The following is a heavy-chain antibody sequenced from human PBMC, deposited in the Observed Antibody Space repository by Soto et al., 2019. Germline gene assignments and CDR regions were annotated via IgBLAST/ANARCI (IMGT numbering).Heavy chain of an antibody. CDR3: ARHSLALRKNNLFDP. J-gene: IGHJ5*02. Sequence: SETLSLTCTVSGDSIISSDFYWGWVRQPPGKGLEWIGSIFYLGSSYYNPSLKSRVTMSVDTSKNQFSLRLRSVTAADTALYFWARHSLALRKNNLFDPWGQGIRVTVSS. V-gene: IGHV4-39*01. CDR1: GDSIISSDFY. D-gene: IGHD3-3*02. CDR2: IFYLGSS.